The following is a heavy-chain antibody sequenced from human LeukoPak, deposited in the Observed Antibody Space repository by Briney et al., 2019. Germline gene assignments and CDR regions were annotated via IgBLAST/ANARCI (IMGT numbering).Heavy chain of an antibody. D-gene: IGHD1-26*01. CDR1: GYSISSGYY. V-gene: IGHV4-38-2*02. CDR3: ARIPPLVVKWELPTGAFDI. CDR2: IYHSGST. Sequence: PSETLSLTCTVSGYSISSGYYWGWIRQPPGKGLEWIGSIYHSGSTYYNPSLKSRVTISVDTSKNQFSLKLSSVTAADTAVYYCARIPPLVVKWELPTGAFDIWGQGTMVTVSS. J-gene: IGHJ3*02.